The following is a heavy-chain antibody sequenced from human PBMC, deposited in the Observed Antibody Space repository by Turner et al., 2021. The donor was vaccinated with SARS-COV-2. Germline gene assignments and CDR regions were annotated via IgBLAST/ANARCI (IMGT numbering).Heavy chain of an antibody. Sequence: EVQLVESGGGLVKTGGSLRLSCAASGFTFSSYSMNWVRQAPGKGLEWVSSISSSSSYIYYADSVKGRFTISRDNAKNSLYLQMNSLRAEDTAVYYCARDHRPVVVPAAKRAGSYYYGMDVWGQGTTVTVSS. CDR1: GFTFSSYS. CDR3: ARDHRPVVVPAAKRAGSYYYGMDV. V-gene: IGHV3-21*01. J-gene: IGHJ6*02. CDR2: ISSSSSYI. D-gene: IGHD2-2*01.